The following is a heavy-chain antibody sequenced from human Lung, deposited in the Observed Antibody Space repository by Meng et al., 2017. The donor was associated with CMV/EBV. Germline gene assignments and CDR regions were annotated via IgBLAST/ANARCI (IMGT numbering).Heavy chain of an antibody. CDR3: AREGGSTADWFDP. CDR1: GYTFPGYY. D-gene: IGHD2-2*01. J-gene: IGHJ5*02. V-gene: IGHV1-2*02. Sequence: CKASGYTFPGYYLHWVRQAPGQGLEWMGWINPNSGGTNYAQKFQGRVTMTRDTSISTAYMELSRLRSDDTAVYYCAREGGSTADWFDPWGQGTLVTVSS. CDR2: INPNSGGT.